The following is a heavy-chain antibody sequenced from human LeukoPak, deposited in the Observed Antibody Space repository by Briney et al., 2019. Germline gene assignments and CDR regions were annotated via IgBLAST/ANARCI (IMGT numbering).Heavy chain of an antibody. V-gene: IGHV3-11*04. J-gene: IGHJ4*02. D-gene: IGHD4-11*01. CDR2: ISSNGSTI. CDR1: GFTFSDYY. Sequence: GGSLRLSCAASGFTFSDYYMSWIRQAPGKGLEWVSYISSNGSTIYYADSVKGRFTISRDNAKNSLYLQMNSLRAEDTAVYYGARDKTSRYSNYVPLDYWGQGTLVTVSS. CDR3: ARDKTSRYSNYVPLDY.